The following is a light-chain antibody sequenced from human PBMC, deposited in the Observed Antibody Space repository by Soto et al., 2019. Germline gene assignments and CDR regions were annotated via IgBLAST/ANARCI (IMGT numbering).Light chain of an antibody. J-gene: IGLJ2*01. CDR3: CSYAGTHTF. CDR2: DVT. V-gene: IGLV2-11*01. Sequence: QSVLTQPRSVSGSPGQSVTISCTGTSNDIGIYNFVSWYQQHPGKAPKLVIYDVTARPSGVPDRFSGSKSGTTASLTISGLQAEDEADYYCCSYAGTHTFFGGGTKGTVL. CDR1: SNDIGIYNF.